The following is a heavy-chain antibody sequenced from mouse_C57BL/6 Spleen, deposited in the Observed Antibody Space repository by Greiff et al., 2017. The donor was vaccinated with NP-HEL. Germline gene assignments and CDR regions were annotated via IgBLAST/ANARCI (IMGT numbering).Heavy chain of an antibody. D-gene: IGHD4-1*01. CDR1: GFTFSSYA. J-gene: IGHJ4*01. V-gene: IGHV5-4*01. Sequence: EVHLVESGGGLVKPGGSLKLSCAASGFTFSSYAMSWVRQTPEKRLEWVATISDGGSYTYYPDNVKGRFTISRDNAKNNLYLQMSHLKSEDTAMYYCARDLTGTNYAMDYWGQGTSVTVSS. CDR2: ISDGGSYT. CDR3: ARDLTGTNYAMDY.